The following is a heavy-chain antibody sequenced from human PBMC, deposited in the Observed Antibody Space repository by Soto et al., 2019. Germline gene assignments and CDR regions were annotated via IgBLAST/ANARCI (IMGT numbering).Heavy chain of an antibody. D-gene: IGHD6-13*01. CDR3: ARWVYAFDY. CDR1: GFTFRTYA. J-gene: IGHJ4*02. CDR2: ISYDASNK. Sequence: QVQLVESGEGVVQPGRSLRLSCAASGFTFRTYAMNWVRQAPGKGLEWVAAISYDASNKYYAGSVKGRFTISRDNYKNTLYLQMNSLRTEDTAMYYCARWVYAFDYWGQGTLVTVSS. V-gene: IGHV3-30-3*01.